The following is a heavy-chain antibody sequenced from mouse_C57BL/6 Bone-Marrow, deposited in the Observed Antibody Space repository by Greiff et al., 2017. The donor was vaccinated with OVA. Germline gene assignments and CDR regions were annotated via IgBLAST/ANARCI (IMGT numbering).Heavy chain of an antibody. CDR2: IYPGDGDT. CDR3: ARDAMDY. J-gene: IGHJ4*01. V-gene: IGHV1-82*01. CDR1: GYAFSSSW. Sequence: QVQLQQSGPELVKPGASVKISCKASGYAFSSSWMNWVKQRPGKGLEWIGRIYPGDGDTNYNGKFKGKAKLTADKSSSTAYMQRSSLTSEDSAVYFCARDAMDYWGQGTSVTVSS.